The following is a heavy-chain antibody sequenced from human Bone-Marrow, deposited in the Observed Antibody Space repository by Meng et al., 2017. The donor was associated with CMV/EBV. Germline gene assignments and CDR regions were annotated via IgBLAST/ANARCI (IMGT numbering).Heavy chain of an antibody. D-gene: IGHD1-26*01. Sequence: SETLSLTCTVSGDSISSYYWTWIRQPAGKGLEWIGRIYTSGGANYNPSLKSRVIVSIDTSQNQCSLRLASVTAATTAVYFCAREGWDRALDYWGQGTLVPASS. CDR1: GDSISSYY. V-gene: IGHV4-4*07. J-gene: IGHJ4*02. CDR2: IYTSGGA. CDR3: AREGWDRALDY.